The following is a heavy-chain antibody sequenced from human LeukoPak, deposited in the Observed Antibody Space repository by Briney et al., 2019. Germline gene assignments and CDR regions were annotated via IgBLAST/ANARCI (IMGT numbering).Heavy chain of an antibody. D-gene: IGHD3-22*01. CDR3: ATDSPSDYDSSGYYYAY. Sequence: ASVKVSCKASGGTFSSYAISWVRQAPGQGLEWMGGIIPIFGTANYAQKFQGRVTITADESTSTAYMELSSLRSEDTAVYYCATDSPSDYDSSGYYYAYWGQGTLVTVSS. V-gene: IGHV1-69*13. J-gene: IGHJ4*02. CDR2: IIPIFGTA. CDR1: GGTFSSYA.